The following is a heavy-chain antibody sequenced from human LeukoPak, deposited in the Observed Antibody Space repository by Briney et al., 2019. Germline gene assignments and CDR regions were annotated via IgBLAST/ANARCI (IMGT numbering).Heavy chain of an antibody. V-gene: IGHV1-69*05. CDR2: IIPIFGTA. Sequence: SVKVSCKASGGTFSSYAISWVRQAPGQGLEWMGRIIPIFGTANYAQKFQGRVTITTDESTSTAYMELGSLRSEDTAVYYCAREREEYYYGSGSYYKDLGYFDYWGQGTLVTVSS. D-gene: IGHD3-10*01. CDR1: GGTFSSYA. CDR3: AREREEYYYGSGSYYKDLGYFDY. J-gene: IGHJ4*02.